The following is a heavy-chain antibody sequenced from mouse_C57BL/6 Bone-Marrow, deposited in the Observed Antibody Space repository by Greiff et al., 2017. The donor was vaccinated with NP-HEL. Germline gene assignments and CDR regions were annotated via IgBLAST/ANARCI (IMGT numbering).Heavy chain of an antibody. Sequence: QVQLQQSGAELVRPGTSVKVSCKASGYAFTNYLIEWVKQRPGQGLEWIGVINPGSGGTNYNEKFKGKATLTADKSSSTAYMQLSSLTSEDSAVYVCARSTMVTTGDYWGQGTSVTVSS. D-gene: IGHD2-2*01. CDR1: GYAFTNYL. J-gene: IGHJ4*01. V-gene: IGHV1-54*01. CDR2: INPGSGGT. CDR3: ARSTMVTTGDY.